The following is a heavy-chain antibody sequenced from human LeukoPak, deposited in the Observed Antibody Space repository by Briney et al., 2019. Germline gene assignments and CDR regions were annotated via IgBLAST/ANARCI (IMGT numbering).Heavy chain of an antibody. Sequence: PGGSLRLSCAASGFSFISYSMNWVRQAPGKGLEWVSSISSSSDYIYHADSVKGRFTISRDNAKNSLYLQMNSLRAEDTALYYCARRKTTVTTYWYFDLWGRGTLVTVSS. CDR3: ARRKTTVTTYWYFDL. CDR2: ISSSSDYI. D-gene: IGHD4-17*01. CDR1: GFSFISYS. V-gene: IGHV3-21*04. J-gene: IGHJ2*01.